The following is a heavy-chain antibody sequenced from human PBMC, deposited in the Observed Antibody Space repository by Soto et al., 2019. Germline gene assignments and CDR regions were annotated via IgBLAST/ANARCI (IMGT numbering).Heavy chain of an antibody. CDR2: IYYSGST. V-gene: IGHV4-39*01. J-gene: IGHJ4*02. D-gene: IGHD3-9*01. CDR1: GFSISSSSYC. CDR3: ASSYYDILTGFFDY. Sequence: SETLSLTCTFSGFSISSSSYCWGWIRQPPGKGLEWIGSIYYSGSTYYNPSLKSRVTISVDTSKNQFSLKLSSVTAADTAVYYCASSYYDILTGFFDYWGQGTLVTVSS.